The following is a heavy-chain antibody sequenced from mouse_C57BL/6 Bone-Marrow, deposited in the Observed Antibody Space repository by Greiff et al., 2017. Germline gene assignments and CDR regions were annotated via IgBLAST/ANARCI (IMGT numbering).Heavy chain of an antibody. J-gene: IGHJ2*01. CDR2: ISDGGSYT. D-gene: IGHD2-12*01. CDR1: GFTFSSYA. Sequence: DVQLVESGGDLVKPGGSLKLSCAASGFTFSSYAMSWVRQTPEKRLEWVATISDGGSYTYYPDNVEGRFTFSRDNAKNNLYLQMSHLKSEDTAMYYCARVLVQGFDYWGQGTTLTVTS. V-gene: IGHV5-4*01. CDR3: ARVLVQGFDY.